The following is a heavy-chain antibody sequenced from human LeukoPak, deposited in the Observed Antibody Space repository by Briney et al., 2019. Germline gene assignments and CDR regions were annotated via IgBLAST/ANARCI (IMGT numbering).Heavy chain of an antibody. CDR3: AMHRSGWHCGH. D-gene: IGHD6-19*01. CDR1: GGSISSGGYY. Sequence: PSQTLSLTCTVSGGSISSGGYYWSWIRQHPGKGLEWIGYISYSGSTYYNPSLKSRVTISLNTSKNQFSLEQTSVTAAATAVYYCAMHRSGWHCGHWGQGTLVTGSS. V-gene: IGHV4-31*03. J-gene: IGHJ4*02. CDR2: ISYSGST.